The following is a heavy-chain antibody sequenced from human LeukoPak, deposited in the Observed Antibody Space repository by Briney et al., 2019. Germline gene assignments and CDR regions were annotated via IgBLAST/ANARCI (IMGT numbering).Heavy chain of an antibody. J-gene: IGHJ4*02. CDR2: ISYDGSNK. CDR3: AKDLPEQQLVGDY. V-gene: IGHV3-30*18. CDR1: GFTFSSYV. D-gene: IGHD6-13*01. Sequence: GGSLRLSCAASGFTFSSYVMSWVRQAPWKGLEWVAVISYDGSNKYYADSVKGRFTISRDNSKNTLYLQMNSLRAEDTAVYYCAKDLPEQQLVGDYWGQGTLVTVSS.